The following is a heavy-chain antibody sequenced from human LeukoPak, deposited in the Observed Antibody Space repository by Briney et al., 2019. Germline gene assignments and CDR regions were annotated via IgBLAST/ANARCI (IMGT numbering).Heavy chain of an antibody. Sequence: SETLSLTCTVSGDSISTSNSYWGWIRQPPGKGLEWIGSIYCSGNTYYNASLKSRVTISVDTSKNQFSLKLSSVTAADTAVYYCARGNPYYYYMDVWGKGTTVTISS. CDR1: GDSISTSNSY. J-gene: IGHJ6*03. V-gene: IGHV4-39*01. D-gene: IGHD4-23*01. CDR2: IYCSGNT. CDR3: ARGNPYYYYMDV.